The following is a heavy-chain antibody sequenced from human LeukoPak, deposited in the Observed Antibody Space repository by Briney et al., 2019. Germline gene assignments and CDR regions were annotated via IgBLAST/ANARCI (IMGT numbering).Heavy chain of an antibody. CDR1: GFTFSSYS. J-gene: IGHJ6*03. Sequence: GGSLRLSCAASGFTFSSYSMSWVRQAPGKGLEWVSSITSGSSYIYYADSVKGRFTISRDNAKNSLYLQMNSLRAEDTAVYYCAREPYSGSYGNYYYYFMDIWGKGATVTISS. D-gene: IGHD1-26*01. CDR3: AREPYSGSYGNYYYYFMDI. V-gene: IGHV3-21*01. CDR2: ITSGSSYI.